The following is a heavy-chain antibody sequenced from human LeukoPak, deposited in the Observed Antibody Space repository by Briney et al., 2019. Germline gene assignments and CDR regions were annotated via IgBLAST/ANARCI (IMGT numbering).Heavy chain of an antibody. Sequence: GGSLRLSCAASGFTFSNAWMSWVRQAPGKGLEWVGRVKSKTNGGTTDYAAPVKGRFTISRDDSKNTLYLQMNSLKTEDTAVYYCTKFDYAAFEYWGQGALVTVSS. J-gene: IGHJ4*02. CDR2: VKSKTNGGTT. V-gene: IGHV3-15*01. D-gene: IGHD4-17*01. CDR1: GFTFSNAW. CDR3: TKFDYAAFEY.